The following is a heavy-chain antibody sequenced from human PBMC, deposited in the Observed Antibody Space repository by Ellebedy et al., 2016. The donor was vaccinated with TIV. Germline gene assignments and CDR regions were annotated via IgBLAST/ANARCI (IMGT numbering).Heavy chain of an antibody. V-gene: IGHV4-39*01. CDR1: GGSISSNNYF. J-gene: IGHJ6*02. CDR3: ARSSSGNIVATIGHYYYYGMDV. CDR2: IYYRGST. Sequence: GSLRLSXTVSGGSISSNNYFWAWIRQPPGKGLEWIGSIYYRGSTYYSPSLKSRVTTSVDTSKNQFSLKLSSVTAADTAVYYCARSSSGNIVATIGHYYYYGMDVWGQGTTVTVSS. D-gene: IGHD5-12*01.